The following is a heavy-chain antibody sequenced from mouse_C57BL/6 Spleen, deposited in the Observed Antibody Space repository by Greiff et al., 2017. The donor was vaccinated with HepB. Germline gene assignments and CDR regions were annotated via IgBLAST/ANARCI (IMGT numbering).Heavy chain of an antibody. CDR1: GFNIKDYY. D-gene: IGHD1-1*01. CDR2: IDPEDGDT. CDR3: TTLVITTVVATDFDV. Sequence: EVQLQQSGAELVRPGASVKLSCTASGFNIKDYYMHWVKQRPEQGLEWIGRIDPEDGDTEYAPKFQGKATMTADTSSNTAYLQLSSLTSEDTAVYYCTTLVITTVVATDFDVWGTGTTVTVSS. J-gene: IGHJ1*03. V-gene: IGHV14-1*01.